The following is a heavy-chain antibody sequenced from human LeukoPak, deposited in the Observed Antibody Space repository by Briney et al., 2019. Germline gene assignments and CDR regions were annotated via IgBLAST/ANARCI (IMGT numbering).Heavy chain of an antibody. CDR1: GFTFSGYA. J-gene: IGHJ4*02. CDR3: AKARLSTGWAHNDY. V-gene: IGHV3-23*01. Sequence: GGSLRLSCAASGFTFSGYAMSWVRQAPGKGLEWVSAIVGGGGTTFYADSVKGRFTISRDNSKNTVYLQLNSLRAEDTAVYYCAKARLSTGWAHNDYWGQGTLVTVSS. D-gene: IGHD6-19*01. CDR2: IVGGGGTT.